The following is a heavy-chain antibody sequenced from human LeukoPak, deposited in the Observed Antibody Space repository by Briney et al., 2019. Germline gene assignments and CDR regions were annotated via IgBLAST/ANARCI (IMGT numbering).Heavy chain of an antibody. CDR1: GGSISSSSYY. CDR2: IYYSGST. V-gene: IGHV4-39*01. D-gene: IGHD6-13*01. J-gene: IGHJ4*02. CDR3: ARLRSRYSSSWEFDY. Sequence: SETLSLTCTLSGGSISSSSYYWGWIRQPPGKGLEWLGSIYYSGSTYYNPSLKSRVTISVDTSKNQFSLKLSSVTAADTAVYYCARLRSRYSSSWEFDYWGQGTLVTVSS.